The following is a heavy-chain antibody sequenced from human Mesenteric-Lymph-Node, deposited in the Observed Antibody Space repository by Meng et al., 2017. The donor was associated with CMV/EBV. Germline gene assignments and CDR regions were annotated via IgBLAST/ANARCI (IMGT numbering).Heavy chain of an antibody. V-gene: IGHV3-9*01. J-gene: IGHJ4*02. CDR3: AKDSLDLHSSSSYFDN. CDR1: GFNFDDYA. D-gene: IGHD6-6*01. CDR2: ISWNNGAV. Sequence: GGPLRLSCAGSGFNFDDYAMHWVRQAPGKGLEWVSGISWNNGAVGYADSVKGRFTISRDNAKNSLYLQMNSLRAEDTALYYCAKDSLDLHSSSSYFDNWGQGTLVTVSS.